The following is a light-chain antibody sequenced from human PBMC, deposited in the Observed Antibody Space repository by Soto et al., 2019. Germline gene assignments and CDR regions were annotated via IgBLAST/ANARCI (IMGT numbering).Light chain of an antibody. J-gene: IGLJ3*02. CDR2: LEGSGSY. CDR3: ETWDFNTRV. CDR1: SGHSSYI. Sequence: QLVLTQSSSASASLGSSVKLTCTLSSGHSSYIIAWHQQQPGKATRYLMKLEGSGSYNKGSGLPDRFSGSTSGADRYLTISNLQFEDEADYYCETWDFNTRVFGGGTKLTVL. V-gene: IGLV4-60*02.